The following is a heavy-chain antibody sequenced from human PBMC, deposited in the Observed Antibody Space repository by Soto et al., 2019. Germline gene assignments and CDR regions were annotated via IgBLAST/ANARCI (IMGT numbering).Heavy chain of an antibody. V-gene: IGHV3-73*02. D-gene: IGHD1-26*01. Sequence: EVQLVESGGGLVQPGGSLKLSCAASGYTFSDTALHWVRQASGKGLGWVARVAAKNENYVTTYAASVQGRFSLSRDDSKNSAYLLMNSLKTVDTAIYYCSKYSGSSTSPAALGQGTLVTVSS. CDR3: SKYSGSSTSPAA. CDR2: VAAKNENYVT. J-gene: IGHJ5*02. CDR1: GYTFSDTA.